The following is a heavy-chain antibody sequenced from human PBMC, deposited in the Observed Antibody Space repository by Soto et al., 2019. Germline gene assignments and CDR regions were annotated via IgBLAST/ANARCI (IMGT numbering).Heavy chain of an antibody. J-gene: IGHJ3*02. CDR2: IGTAGDT. Sequence: GGSLRLSCAASGFTFSSYDMHWVRQATGKGLEWVSAIGTAGDTYYPGSVKGRFTISRENAKNSLYLQMNSLRAGDTAVYYCARSFYGGAFDIWGQGTMVTVSS. CDR1: GFTFSSYD. D-gene: IGHD4-17*01. V-gene: IGHV3-13*01. CDR3: ARSFYGGAFDI.